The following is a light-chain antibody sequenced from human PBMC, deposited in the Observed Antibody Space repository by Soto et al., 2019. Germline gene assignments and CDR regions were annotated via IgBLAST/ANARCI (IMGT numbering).Light chain of an antibody. CDR1: QYTNGRY. Sequence: DIVLTQAPDNLSLSPGESATLSCRVSQYTNGRYVAWYQQRHGLPPRLLVYGASKRAPGIPDRFRGSGSGSEFTLSISGVEPEDFAVYFCQHFGSSPPVTFGQGTRLDMK. CDR3: QHFGSSPPVT. CDR2: GAS. J-gene: IGKJ5*01. V-gene: IGKV3-20*01.